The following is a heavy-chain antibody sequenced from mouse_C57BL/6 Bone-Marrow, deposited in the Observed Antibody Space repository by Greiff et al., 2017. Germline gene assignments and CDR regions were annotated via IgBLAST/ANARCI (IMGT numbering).Heavy chain of an antibody. Sequence: EVQRVESGGGLVQSGRSLRLSCATSGFTFSDFYMEWVRQAPGKGLEWIAASRNKANDYTTEYSASVKGRFIVSRDTSQSILYLQMNALRAEDTAIYYCARDWFAYWGQGTLVTVSA. V-gene: IGHV7-1*01. CDR3: ARDWFAY. J-gene: IGHJ3*01. CDR2: SRNKANDYTT. CDR1: GFTFSDFY.